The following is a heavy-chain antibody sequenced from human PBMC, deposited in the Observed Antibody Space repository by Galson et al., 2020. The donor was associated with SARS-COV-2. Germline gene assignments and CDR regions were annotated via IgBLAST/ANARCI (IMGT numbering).Heavy chain of an antibody. CDR1: GFTFSTYW. V-gene: IGHV3-7*01. CDR3: ARDQDGYNDF. CDR2: IKQDGSDR. Sequence: PGGSLRLSCAASGFTFSTYWMSWVRQAPGKGLEWVANIKQDGSDRYHVDSVKGRFTISSDSAKNSVYLQMNSLRAEDTAIYYCARDQDGYNDFWGQGTLLTVSA. J-gene: IGHJ4*02. D-gene: IGHD5-12*01.